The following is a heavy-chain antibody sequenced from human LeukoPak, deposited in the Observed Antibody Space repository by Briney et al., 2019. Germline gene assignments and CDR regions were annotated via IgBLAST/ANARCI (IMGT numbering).Heavy chain of an antibody. CDR2: INHSGST. V-gene: IGHV4-34*01. D-gene: IGHD4-17*01. CDR1: DSSISSYY. J-gene: IGHJ4*02. Sequence: PSETLSLTCTVADSSISSYYGSWIRQPAGKGLEWIGEINHSGSTNYNPSLKSRVTISVDTSKNQFSLKLSSVTAADTAVYYCARLRYGEGYWGQGTLVTVSS. CDR3: ARLRYGEGY.